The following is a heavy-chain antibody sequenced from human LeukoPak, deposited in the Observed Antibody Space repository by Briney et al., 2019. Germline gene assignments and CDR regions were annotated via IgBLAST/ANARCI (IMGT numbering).Heavy chain of an antibody. CDR3: ARDLTTVSSFDY. CDR1: GFTFSRYS. CDR2: ISSSSSYI. D-gene: IGHD4-11*01. Sequence: PGGSLRLSCAASGFTFSRYSMNWVRQAPGKGLEWVSSISSSSSYIYYADSVKGRFTISRDNAKNSLYLQMNSLRAEDTAVYYCARDLTTVSSFDYWGQGTLVTVSS. V-gene: IGHV3-21*01. J-gene: IGHJ4*02.